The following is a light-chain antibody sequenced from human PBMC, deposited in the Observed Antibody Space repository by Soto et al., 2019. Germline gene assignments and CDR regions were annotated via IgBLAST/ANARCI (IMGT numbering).Light chain of an antibody. CDR3: CSYAGSSTLV. CDR1: SSDVGSYKF. V-gene: IGLV2-23*01. Sequence: QSALTQPASVSGSPGQSITISCTGTSSDVGSYKFVSWYQQHPGKATKLMIYEGSKRPSGVSNRFSGSKSGNTASLTISGLQAEYEADYYCCSYAGSSTLVFGGGTKLTVL. CDR2: EGS. J-gene: IGLJ2*01.